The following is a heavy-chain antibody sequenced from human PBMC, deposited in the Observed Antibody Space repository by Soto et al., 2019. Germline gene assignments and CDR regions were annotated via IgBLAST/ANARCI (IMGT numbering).Heavy chain of an antibody. J-gene: IGHJ3*02. CDR1: GGSISSSSYY. CDR2: IYYSGST. CDR3: ARQLLRGYYDSSGPDAFDI. Sequence: LSLTCTVSGGSISSSSYYWGWIRQPPGKGLEWIGSIYYSGSTYYNPSLKSRVTISVDTSKNQFSLKLSSVTAADTAVYYCARQLLRGYYDSSGPDAFDIWGQGTMVTVSS. D-gene: IGHD3-22*01. V-gene: IGHV4-39*01.